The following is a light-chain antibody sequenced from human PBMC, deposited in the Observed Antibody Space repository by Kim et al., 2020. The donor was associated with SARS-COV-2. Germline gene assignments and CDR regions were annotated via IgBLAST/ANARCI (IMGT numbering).Light chain of an antibody. CDR2: GAS. Sequence: EIVLTQSPGTLSLSPGERATLSCRASQTVRSSYLAWYQQKPGQAPRLLIYGASSRPTGIPDRFSGSGSGTDFTLIISRLEPEDFAVYYCKQYGSSPVTFGQGTKLEI. V-gene: IGKV3-20*01. J-gene: IGKJ2*01. CDR3: KQYGSSPVT. CDR1: QTVRSSY.